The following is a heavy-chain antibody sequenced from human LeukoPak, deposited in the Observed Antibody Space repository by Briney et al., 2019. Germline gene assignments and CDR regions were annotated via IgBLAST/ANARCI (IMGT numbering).Heavy chain of an antibody. Sequence: SETLSLTCTVSGGSISGSSYYWGWIRQPPGKGLEWIGSIYYSGSTYYNPSLKSRVTISVDTSKNQFSLKLSSVTAADTAVYYCARKDRDCSGASCLNWFDPWGQGTLVTVSS. CDR3: ARKDRDCSGASCLNWFDP. J-gene: IGHJ5*02. V-gene: IGHV4-39*07. CDR1: GGSISGSSYY. D-gene: IGHD2-15*01. CDR2: IYYSGST.